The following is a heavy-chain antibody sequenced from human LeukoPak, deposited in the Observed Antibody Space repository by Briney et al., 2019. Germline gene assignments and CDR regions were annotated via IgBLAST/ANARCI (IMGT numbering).Heavy chain of an antibody. Sequence: GGSLRLSCAASGFTFSDYAMHWVRQAPGKGLEYVSAISGSGGSTYYANSVKGRFTISRDNSKNTLYLQMGSLRAEDMAVYYCARDPDSSGWYSYYFDYWGQGTLVTVSS. J-gene: IGHJ4*02. V-gene: IGHV3-64*01. CDR2: ISGSGGST. CDR1: GFTFSDYA. CDR3: ARDPDSSGWYSYYFDY. D-gene: IGHD6-19*01.